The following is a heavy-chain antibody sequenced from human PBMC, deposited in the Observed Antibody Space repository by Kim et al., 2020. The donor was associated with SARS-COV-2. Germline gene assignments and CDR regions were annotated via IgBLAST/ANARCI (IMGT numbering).Heavy chain of an antibody. Sequence: NPSLKSRVTISVDTSKNQFSLKLSSVTAADTAVYYCARDDEIGEGAFDIWGQGTMVTVSS. J-gene: IGHJ3*02. CDR3: ARDDEIGEGAFDI. V-gene: IGHV4-31*02. D-gene: IGHD3-10*01.